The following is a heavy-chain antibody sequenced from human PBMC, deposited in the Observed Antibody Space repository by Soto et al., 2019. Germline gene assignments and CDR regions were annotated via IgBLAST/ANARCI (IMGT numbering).Heavy chain of an antibody. CDR3: AKPEIVASWGNGPDY. V-gene: IGHV3-23*01. CDR2: ISPGGDNT. CDR1: GFTFRSYA. D-gene: IGHD3-16*01. J-gene: IGHJ4*02. Sequence: EVQLLESGGGLVQPGGSLRLACAASGFTFRSYAMSWVRQAQGKGLEWVSIISPGGDNTYYADSVKGRFTISRDNSRDTLYLQLSSLRAEDTACYYCAKPEIVASWGNGPDYWGQGTLFSVSS.